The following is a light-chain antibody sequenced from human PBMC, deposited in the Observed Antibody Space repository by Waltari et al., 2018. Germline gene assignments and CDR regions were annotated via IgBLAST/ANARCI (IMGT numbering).Light chain of an antibody. CDR2: STS. J-gene: IGKJ4*01. Sequence: EIVLTQSPGTLSLSQGERATLSCRASQSVSRSYLTWYQQKPGQAPRLLIYSTSNRATGIPDRFSGSGSGTDFTLTISRLDPEDFAVYYCQHYSHSPPVFTFGGGTKVEIK. V-gene: IGKV3-20*01. CDR3: QHYSHSPPVFT. CDR1: QSVSRSY.